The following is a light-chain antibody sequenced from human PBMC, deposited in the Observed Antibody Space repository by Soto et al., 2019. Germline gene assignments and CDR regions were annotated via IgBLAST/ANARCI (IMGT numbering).Light chain of an antibody. Sequence: DIQMTQSPSSLSASVGDRVTITCRASQSISSWLAWYQQKPGKAPKLLIYDASSLESGVPSTFSGSGSGTEFTLTISSLQPDDFATYYCQQYNSYSWTVGQGTKGDI. V-gene: IGKV1-5*01. CDR2: DAS. CDR1: QSISSW. CDR3: QQYNSYSWT. J-gene: IGKJ1*01.